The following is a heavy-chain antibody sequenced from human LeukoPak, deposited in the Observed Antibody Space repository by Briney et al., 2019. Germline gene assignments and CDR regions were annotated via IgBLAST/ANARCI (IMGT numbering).Heavy chain of an antibody. J-gene: IGHJ3*02. V-gene: IGHV4-34*01. Sequence: SETLSLTCAVYGGSFSGYYWSWIRQPPGKGLEWIGEINHSGSTNYNPSLKSRVTISVDTSKNQFSLKLSSVTAADMAVYYCALNGGWEAFDIWGQGTMVTVSS. CDR2: INHSGST. CDR1: GGSFSGYY. CDR3: ALNGGWEAFDI. D-gene: IGHD4-23*01.